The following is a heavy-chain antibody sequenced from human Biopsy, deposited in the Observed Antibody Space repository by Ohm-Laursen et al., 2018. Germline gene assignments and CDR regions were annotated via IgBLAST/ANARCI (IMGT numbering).Heavy chain of an antibody. CDR2: ISGYNGNT. D-gene: IGHD5/OR15-5a*01. J-gene: IGHJ4*02. CDR1: GYSFTSYG. V-gene: IGHV1-18*01. CDR3: ARVTLPLYLDY. Sequence: GSSVKVSCKASGYSFTSYGISWVRQAPGEGLEWTGRISGYNGNTNYAQKFQGRVTMTAGTSTSTVYMEVRGLRSDDTAVYYCARVTLPLYLDYWGQGTRVSVSS.